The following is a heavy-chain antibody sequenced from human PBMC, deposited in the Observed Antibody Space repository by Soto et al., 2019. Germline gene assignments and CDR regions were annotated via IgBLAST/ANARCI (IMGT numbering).Heavy chain of an antibody. J-gene: IGHJ5*02. D-gene: IGHD2-21*01. CDR1: GAALNSGNYY. V-gene: IGHV4-31*03. Sequence: SETLSLTCSVSGAALNSGNYYWSWIRQVPGKGLEWIGHIYVTGAVDYNPSLRDRITISQDTSERQFSLNLRLVTAADTAVYYCARLRIATNNYKWFDPWGRGTLVTVSS. CDR2: IYVTGAV. CDR3: ARLRIATNNYKWFDP.